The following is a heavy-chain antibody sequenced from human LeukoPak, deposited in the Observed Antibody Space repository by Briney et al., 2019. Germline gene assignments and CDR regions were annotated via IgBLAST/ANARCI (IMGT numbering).Heavy chain of an antibody. CDR2: IRSDGGSS. CDR3: AKAGGGSGSYYSDY. V-gene: IGHV3-74*01. J-gene: IGHJ4*02. D-gene: IGHD3-10*01. Sequence: GGSLRLSCAASGFTFSSYFWMHWVRQAPGKGLVWVSRIRSDGGSSTYADSVKGRFTISRDNSKNTLYLQMNSLRAEDTAVYYCAKAGGGSGSYYSDYWGQGTLVTVSS. CDR1: GFTFSSYFW.